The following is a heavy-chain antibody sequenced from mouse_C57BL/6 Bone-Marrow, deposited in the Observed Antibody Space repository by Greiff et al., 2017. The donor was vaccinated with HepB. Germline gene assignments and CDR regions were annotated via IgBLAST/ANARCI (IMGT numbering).Heavy chain of an antibody. J-gene: IGHJ4*01. V-gene: IGHV1-76*01. CDR3: ANDGPYYYAMDY. Sequence: LQQSGAELVRPGASVKLSCKASGYTFTDYYINWVKQRPGQGLEWIARIYPGSGNTYYNEKFKGKATLTAEKSSSTAYMQLSSLTSEDSAVYFCANDGPYYYAMDYWGQGTSVTVSS. D-gene: IGHD2-12*01. CDR2: IYPGSGNT. CDR1: GYTFTDYY.